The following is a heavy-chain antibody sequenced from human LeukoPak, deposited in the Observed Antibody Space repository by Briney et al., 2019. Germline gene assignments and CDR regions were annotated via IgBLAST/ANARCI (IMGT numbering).Heavy chain of an antibody. CDR1: GYSFISYW. CDR3: ARHWKSGSYQTVDWFDP. J-gene: IGHJ5*02. Sequence: AESLKISCKGSGYSFISYWIGWARQMPGKGLEWMGIIYPGDSDTRYIPSFQGQDTISADKSISTAYLQWSSLKASDTAMYYCARHWKSGSYQTVDWFDPWGQGTLVTVSS. CDR2: IYPGDSDT. V-gene: IGHV5-51*01. D-gene: IGHD1-26*01.